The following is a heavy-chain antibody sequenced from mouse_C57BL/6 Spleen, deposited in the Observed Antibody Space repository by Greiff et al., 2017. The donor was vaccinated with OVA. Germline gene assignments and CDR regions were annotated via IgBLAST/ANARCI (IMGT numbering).Heavy chain of an antibody. J-gene: IGHJ2*01. CDR3: ARDPPPYGNYYFDY. Sequence: EVQLVESGGGLVKPGGSLKLSCAASGFTFGSYAMSWVRQTPEKRLEWVATISDGGSYTYYPDNVKGRFTISRDNAKNNLYLQMSHLKSEDTAMYYCARDPPPYGNYYFDYWGQGTTLTVSS. CDR2: ISDGGSYT. D-gene: IGHD2-1*01. V-gene: IGHV5-4*01. CDR1: GFTFGSYA.